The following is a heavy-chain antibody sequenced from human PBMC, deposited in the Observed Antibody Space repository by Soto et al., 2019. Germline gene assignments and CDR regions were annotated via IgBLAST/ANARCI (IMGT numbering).Heavy chain of an antibody. Sequence: SETLSLTCTLSGASITYGGYSWSWIRQPPGKDLEWLGYISHLESTFYNPSFQSRLTLSIDGSKNQFSLKLASMTAADTAVYYCARGGGYDPFDYWGQGTLVTVS. V-gene: IGHV4-30-2*01. CDR2: ISHLEST. CDR3: ARGGGYDPFDY. D-gene: IGHD5-12*01. CDR1: GASITYGGYS. J-gene: IGHJ4*02.